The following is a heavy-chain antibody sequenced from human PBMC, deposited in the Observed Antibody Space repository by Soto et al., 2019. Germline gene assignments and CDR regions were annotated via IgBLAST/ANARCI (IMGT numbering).Heavy chain of an antibody. J-gene: IGHJ6*02. CDR1: GGSISSGDYY. D-gene: IGHD3-9*01. CDR3: ARDVTINFDYYSYYGMDV. V-gene: IGHV4-30-4*01. Sequence: QVQLQESGPGLVKPSQTLSLTCTVSGGSISSGDYYWSWIRQPPGKGLEWIGYIYYSGSTYYNPSLKSRVTIAVDTSKNQFSLKLSSVTAADTAVYYCARDVTINFDYYSYYGMDVWCQGTTVTVSS. CDR2: IYYSGST.